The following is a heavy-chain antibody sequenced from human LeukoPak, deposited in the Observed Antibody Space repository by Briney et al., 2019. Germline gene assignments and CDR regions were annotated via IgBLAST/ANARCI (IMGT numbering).Heavy chain of an antibody. V-gene: IGHV4-59*01. CDR1: GGSISSYY. CDR2: IYYSGST. J-gene: IGHJ3*02. CDR3: ARGGNIYDYVWGSYRPDAFDI. Sequence: SETLSLTCTVSGGSISSYYWSWIRQPPGKGLEWIGYIYYSGSTNYNPSLKSRVTISVATSKNQFSLKLSSVTAADTAVYYCARGGNIYDYVWGSYRPDAFDIWGQGTMVTVSS. D-gene: IGHD3-16*02.